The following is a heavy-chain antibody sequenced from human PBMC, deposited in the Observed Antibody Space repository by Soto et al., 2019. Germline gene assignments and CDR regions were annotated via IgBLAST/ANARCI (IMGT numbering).Heavy chain of an antibody. V-gene: IGHV1-8*01. J-gene: IGHJ5*02. CDR3: ARGLKYGDYSRWFDP. CDR1: GYIFTNYD. D-gene: IGHD4-17*01. CDR2: INPNSGNT. Sequence: QVQLVQSGAEVKKPGASVKVSCKASGYIFTNYDINWVRQATGQGLEYLGWINPNSGNTGYVQKFKGRVTMTRNTSINTAYMELNSLRSEDTAVYYCARGLKYGDYSRWFDPGGQGTLFTVSS.